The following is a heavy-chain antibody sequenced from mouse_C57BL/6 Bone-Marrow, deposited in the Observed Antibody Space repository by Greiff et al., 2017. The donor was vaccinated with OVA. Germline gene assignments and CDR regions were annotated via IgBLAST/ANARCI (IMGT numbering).Heavy chain of an antibody. V-gene: IGHV7-3*01. D-gene: IGHD1-1*01. Sequence: EVQGVESGGGLVQPGGSLSLSCAASGFTFTDYYMSWVRQPPGKALEWLGFIRNKANGYTTEYSASVKGRFTISSDNSQSILYLQMNALRAEDSATYYCARYMNGRSPYYFDYWGQGTTLTVSS. CDR2: IRNKANGYTT. CDR3: ARYMNGRSPYYFDY. J-gene: IGHJ2*01. CDR1: GFTFTDYY.